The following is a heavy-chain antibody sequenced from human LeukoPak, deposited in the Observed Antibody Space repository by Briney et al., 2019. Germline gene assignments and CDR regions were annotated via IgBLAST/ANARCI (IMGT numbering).Heavy chain of an antibody. CDR1: GFTFSSYG. CDR3: ARWGATGYGDY. CDR2: ISDSSSTI. J-gene: IGHJ4*02. Sequence: PGGSLRLSCAASGFTFSSYGMNWVRQAPGKGLEWVSYISDSSSTIYYADSVKGRLTISRDKAKNSLYLQMNSLSAEDTAVYYCARWGATGYGDYWGQGTLVTVSS. D-gene: IGHD3-9*01. V-gene: IGHV3-48*03.